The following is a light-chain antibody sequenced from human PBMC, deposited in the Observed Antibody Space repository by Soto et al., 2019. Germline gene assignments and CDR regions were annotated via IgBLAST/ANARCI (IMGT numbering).Light chain of an antibody. Sequence: DVVMTQSPLSLPVTLGHPASISCRSSQILVYSDGNTYLNWFQQRPGQSPRRLIYKVSNRDPGVPDRFSGSGSGTDFTLKISRVEAEDVGVYYCMQGTHWLLTFGGGTKVDIK. CDR2: KVS. CDR1: QILVYSDGNTY. J-gene: IGKJ4*01. CDR3: MQGTHWLLT. V-gene: IGKV2-30*01.